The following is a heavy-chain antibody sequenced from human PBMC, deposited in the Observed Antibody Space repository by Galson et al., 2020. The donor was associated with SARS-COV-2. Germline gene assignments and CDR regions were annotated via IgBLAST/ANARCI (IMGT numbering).Heavy chain of an antibody. CDR3: ARLGYNYYMDV. J-gene: IGHJ6*03. CDR1: GYNFTTYW. Sequence: KVSCRGSGYNFTTYWIGWVRQMPGKGLEWMGIIHPGDSHTSYSPSFQGQVTISVDRSISTAYLQWSSLKASDTARYYCARLGYNYYMDVWGKGATVTVSS. CDR2: IHPGDSHT. V-gene: IGHV5-51*01.